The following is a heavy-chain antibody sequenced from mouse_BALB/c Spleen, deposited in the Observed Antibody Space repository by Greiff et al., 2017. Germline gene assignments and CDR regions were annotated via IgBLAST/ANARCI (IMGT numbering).Heavy chain of an antibody. CDR1: GYTFTSYY. CDR3: TRLGGYAMDY. J-gene: IGHJ4*01. Sequence: QVQLKQSGAELVKPGASVKLSCKASGYTFTSYYMYWVKQRPGQGLEWIGEINPSNGGTNFNEKFKSKATLTVDKSSSTAYMQLSSLTSEDSAVYYCTRLGGYAMDYWGQGTSVTVSS. V-gene: IGHV1S81*02. CDR2: INPSNGGT.